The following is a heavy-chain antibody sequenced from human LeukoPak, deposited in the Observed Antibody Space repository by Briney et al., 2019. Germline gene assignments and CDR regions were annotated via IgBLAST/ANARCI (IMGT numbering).Heavy chain of an antibody. CDR2: IYSGGST. CDR3: ARGTYDYVWGSYPSYFDY. Sequence: GGSLRLSCAASGFTFSSYAMSWVRQAPGKGLEWVSVIYSGGSTYYADSVKGRFTISRDNSKNTLYLQMNSLRAEDTAVYYCARGTYDYVWGSYPSYFDYWGQGTLVTVSS. CDR1: GFTFSSYA. D-gene: IGHD3-16*02. V-gene: IGHV3-66*01. J-gene: IGHJ4*02.